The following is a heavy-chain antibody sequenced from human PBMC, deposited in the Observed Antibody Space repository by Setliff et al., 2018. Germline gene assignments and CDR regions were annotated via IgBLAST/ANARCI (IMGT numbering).Heavy chain of an antibody. J-gene: IGHJ3*02. Sequence: GGSLRLSCAASGFTFTDYYMSWIRQAPGKGLEWLSYIGGSGHTKYYADSVKGRFTISRDNAKNSLYLQMNSLRAEDTAVYYCARGYPVTFDIWGQGTMVTVSS. CDR3: ARGYPVTFDI. D-gene: IGHD1-1*01. CDR2: IGGSGHTK. CDR1: GFTFTDYY. V-gene: IGHV3-11*04.